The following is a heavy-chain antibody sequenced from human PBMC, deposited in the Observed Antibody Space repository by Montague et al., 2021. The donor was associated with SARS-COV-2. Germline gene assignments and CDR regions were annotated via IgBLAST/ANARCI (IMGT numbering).Heavy chain of an antibody. CDR1: GGSISDNNW. Sequence: SETLSLTCGVSGGSISDNNWWSWVRQSPETGLEWIGEISLGGHTDYNPSLKSRVTISLDKSKNQFSLKLTSVTAADTAVYYCARDIWEPEVRSRGWFDPWGQGILATVSS. CDR3: ARDIWEPEVRSRGWFDP. J-gene: IGHJ5*02. D-gene: IGHD1-26*01. CDR2: ISLGGHT. V-gene: IGHV4-4*02.